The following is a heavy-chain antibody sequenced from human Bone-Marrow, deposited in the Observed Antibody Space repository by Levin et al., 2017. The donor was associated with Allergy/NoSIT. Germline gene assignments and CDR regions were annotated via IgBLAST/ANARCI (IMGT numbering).Heavy chain of an antibody. D-gene: IGHD3-3*01. Sequence: SCTVSGGSISSSDYYWGWIRQPPGKGLEWIGNVYYSGSAYYNPSLKSRVTMSVDTSKNQFSLRVNSVTAADTAVYYCAREDDNFWSGFFTWGQGTLVTVSS. CDR1: GGSISSSDYY. V-gene: IGHV4-39*07. CDR3: AREDDNFWSGFFT. CDR2: VYYSGSA. J-gene: IGHJ4*02.